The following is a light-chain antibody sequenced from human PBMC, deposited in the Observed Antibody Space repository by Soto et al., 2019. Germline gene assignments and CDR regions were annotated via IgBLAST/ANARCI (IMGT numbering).Light chain of an antibody. Sequence: EIVMTQSPATLSVSPGERATLSCRASQSVSSNLAWYQQKPCQAPRLLIYGASTRATGIPARFSGGGSGTDFTLTISILQSEDFAVYYCQQYNNWPLTFGGGTKVEIK. J-gene: IGKJ4*01. CDR2: GAS. CDR3: QQYNNWPLT. V-gene: IGKV3-15*01. CDR1: QSVSSN.